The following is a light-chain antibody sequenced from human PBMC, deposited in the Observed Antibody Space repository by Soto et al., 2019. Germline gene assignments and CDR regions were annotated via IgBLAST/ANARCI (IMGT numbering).Light chain of an antibody. J-gene: IGLJ3*02. V-gene: IGLV1-44*01. Sequence: QSVLTQPPSASGTPGQRVTISCSGSSSNIGSNTVNWYQQLPGTAPKLLIYSTDQRPSGVPDRFSGSRSGTSASLDISGLHSEDEADYYCAAWDVSLHGWVFGGGTKLTVL. CDR3: AAWDVSLHGWV. CDR1: SSNIGSNT. CDR2: STD.